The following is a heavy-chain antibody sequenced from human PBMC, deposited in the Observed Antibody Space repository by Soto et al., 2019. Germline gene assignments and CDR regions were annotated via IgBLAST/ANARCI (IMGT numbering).Heavy chain of an antibody. CDR2: ISDSGGSA. D-gene: IGHD2-2*01. V-gene: IGHV3-23*01. CDR1: VFTFSSYA. Sequence: WWSLRLSCTASVFTFSSYALSWGRLAPGKGLEWVSAISDSGGSAYYADSVKGRFTMSRDNSKNTLYLQMSGLRAEDTAVYYCAKDGCSRTSCYHFDYWGQGTVVTVSS. J-gene: IGHJ4*02. CDR3: AKDGCSRTSCYHFDY.